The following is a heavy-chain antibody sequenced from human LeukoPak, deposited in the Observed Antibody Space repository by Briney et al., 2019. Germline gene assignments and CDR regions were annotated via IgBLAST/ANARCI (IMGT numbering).Heavy chain of an antibody. V-gene: IGHV3-21*01. Sequence: GGSLRLSCAASGFTFSSYSMNWVRQAPGKGLEWVSSISSSSYIYYADSVKGRFTISRDNAKNSLYLQMNSLRAEDTAVYYCARDLPTYCGGDCYSFIYYYYGMDVWGQGTTVTVSS. CDR2: ISSSSYI. J-gene: IGHJ6*02. CDR3: ARDLPTYCGGDCYSFIYYYYGMDV. CDR1: GFTFSSYS. D-gene: IGHD2-21*02.